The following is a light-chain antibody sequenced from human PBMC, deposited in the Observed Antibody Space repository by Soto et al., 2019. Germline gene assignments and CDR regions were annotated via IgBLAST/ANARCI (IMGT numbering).Light chain of an antibody. CDR3: QQRNIWPPGT. J-gene: IGKJ5*01. CDR1: QRVGIN. CDR2: GAF. V-gene: IGKV3-11*01. Sequence: EIVMTHSPATLSGSPGETATLSCRASQRVGINLAWYQQKPGQAPRLLIYGAFNRATGIPARFSGSGSGTDFTLTISSLEPEDSAIYYCQQRNIWPPGTFGQGTRLEIK.